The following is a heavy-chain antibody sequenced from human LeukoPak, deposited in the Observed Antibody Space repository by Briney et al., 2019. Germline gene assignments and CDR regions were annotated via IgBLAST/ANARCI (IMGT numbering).Heavy chain of an antibody. J-gene: IGHJ4*02. CDR3: ARDAITFGGVIVKFDY. V-gene: IGHV3-48*01. Sequence: GGSLRLSCAASGFTFSSYSMNWVRQAPGKGLEWVSYISSSSTIYYADSVKGRFTISRDNAKNSLYLQMNSLRAEDTAVYYCARDAITFGGVIVKFDYWGQGTLVTVSS. D-gene: IGHD3-16*02. CDR1: GFTFSSYS. CDR2: ISSSSTI.